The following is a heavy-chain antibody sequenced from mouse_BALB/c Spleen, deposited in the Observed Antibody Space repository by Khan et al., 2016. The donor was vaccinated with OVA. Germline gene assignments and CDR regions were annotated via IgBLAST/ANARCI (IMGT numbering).Heavy chain of an antibody. CDR2: ISNSGNT. CDR3: ASELGRYYAMDY. Sequence: EVELVESGPGLVKPSQSLSLTCTVTGYSITSDYAWNWIRQFPGNKLEWMGYISNSGNTNYNPSLKRRISITRDTSKNQFFLQLNSVTTEDTATYYCASELGRYYAMDYWGQGTSVTVSS. J-gene: IGHJ4*01. CDR1: GYSITSDYA. D-gene: IGHD4-1*01. V-gene: IGHV3-2*02.